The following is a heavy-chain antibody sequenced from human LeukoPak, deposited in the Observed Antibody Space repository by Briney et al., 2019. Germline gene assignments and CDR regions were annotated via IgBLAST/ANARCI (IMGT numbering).Heavy chain of an antibody. J-gene: IGHJ5*02. CDR2: INAGNGNT. CDR3: ARDLTALDYGDYYNWFDP. Sequence: ASVKVSCKASGYTFTSYAMHWVRQAPGQRLEWMGWINAGNGNTKYSQKFQGRVTITRDTSASTAYMELSSLRFEDTAVYYCARDLTALDYGDYYNWFDPWGQGTLVTVSS. V-gene: IGHV1-3*01. D-gene: IGHD4-17*01. CDR1: GYTFTSYA.